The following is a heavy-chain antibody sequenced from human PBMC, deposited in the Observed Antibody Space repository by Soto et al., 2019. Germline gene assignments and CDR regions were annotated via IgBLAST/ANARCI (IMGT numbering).Heavy chain of an antibody. J-gene: IGHJ4*02. CDR1: GGTFSSYA. V-gene: IGHV1-69*13. D-gene: IGHD3-22*01. Sequence: ASVKVSCKASGGTFSSYAISWVRQAPGQGLEWMGGIIPIFGTANYAQKFQGRVTITADESTSTAYMELSSLRSEDTAVYYCAAYNYYDSRVFDYWGQGTLVTVSS. CDR2: IIPIFGTA. CDR3: AAYNYYDSRVFDY.